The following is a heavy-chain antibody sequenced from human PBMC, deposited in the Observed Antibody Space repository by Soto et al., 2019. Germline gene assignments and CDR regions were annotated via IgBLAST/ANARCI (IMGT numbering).Heavy chain of an antibody. CDR1: GDSFNDYY. J-gene: IGHJ6*03. D-gene: IGHD5-12*01. V-gene: IGHV1-2*04. Sequence: VQLVQSGTEVRKPGASVKVSCKSSGDSFNDYYIHWVRQAPGQGLEWMGWINPNGGVTKYAQKFQGWVTMTRDTSIRTVYMEPSRLRSDDTAVYYCARESGGATATLDYYYFYMDVWGKGTTVTVSS. CDR2: INPNGGVT. CDR3: ARESGGATATLDYYYFYMDV.